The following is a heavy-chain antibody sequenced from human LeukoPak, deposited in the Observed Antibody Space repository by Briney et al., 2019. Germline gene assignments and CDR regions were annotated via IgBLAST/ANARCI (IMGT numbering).Heavy chain of an antibody. CDR1: GFTFSTYS. V-gene: IGHV3-21*01. Sequence: GGSLRLSCAASGFTFSTYSMNWVRQAPGKGLEWVSSISSSSSYMYYADSVKGRFTISRDNAKNSLYLQMNSLRAEDTAVYYCARDWGVLRCFDWLSTPYYYYGMDVWGQGTTVTVSS. D-gene: IGHD3-9*01. CDR2: ISSSSSYM. CDR3: ARDWGVLRCFDWLSTPYYYYGMDV. J-gene: IGHJ6*02.